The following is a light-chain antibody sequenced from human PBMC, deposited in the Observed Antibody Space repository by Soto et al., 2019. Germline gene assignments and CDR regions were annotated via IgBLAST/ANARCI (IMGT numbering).Light chain of an antibody. CDR1: QSVSSY. J-gene: IGKJ4*01. Sequence: EIVLTQSPATLSLSPGERATLSCRASQSVSSYLAWYQQKPGQAPRLLIYDASNRATGIPARFSGSGSGTDFTLTISILEPEDFAVYYCQQRSNGLTFGGGTKVEIK. V-gene: IGKV3-11*01. CDR2: DAS. CDR3: QQRSNGLT.